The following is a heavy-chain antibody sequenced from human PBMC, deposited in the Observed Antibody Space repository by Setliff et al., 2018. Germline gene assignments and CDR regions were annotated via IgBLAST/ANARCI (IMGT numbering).Heavy chain of an antibody. CDR3: ARAVDSTGYFPFWYFDL. J-gene: IGHJ2*01. V-gene: IGHV4-59*13. D-gene: IGHD3-22*01. CDR1: GGSIDSAF. Sequence: SETLSLTCTVSGGSIDSAFWNWIRQSPEKGLEWIGYRSTRGDTNFNPSLGSRLTMSMDTSRSQFSLNLTSVTAADTAIYFCARAVDSTGYFPFWYFDLWGRGTLVTVSS. CDR2: RSTRGDT.